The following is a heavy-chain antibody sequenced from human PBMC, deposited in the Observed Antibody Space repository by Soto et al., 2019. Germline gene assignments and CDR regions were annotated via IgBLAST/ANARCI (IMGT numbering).Heavy chain of an antibody. J-gene: IGHJ6*02. Sequence: SVKVSCKASGGTFSSYAISWVRQAPGQGLEWMGGIIPIFGTANYAQKFQGRVTITADESTSTAYMELSSLRSEDTAVYYCARVPRYSSSSYYYYGMDVWGQGTTVTVS. V-gene: IGHV1-69*13. CDR2: IIPIFGTA. CDR1: GGTFSSYA. D-gene: IGHD6-6*01. CDR3: ARVPRYSSSSYYYYGMDV.